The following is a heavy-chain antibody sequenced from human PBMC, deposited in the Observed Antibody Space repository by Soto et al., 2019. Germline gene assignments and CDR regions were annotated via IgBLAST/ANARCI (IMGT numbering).Heavy chain of an antibody. J-gene: IGHJ2*01. CDR2: ISGSGGST. D-gene: IGHD1-7*01. V-gene: IGHV3-23*01. Sequence: GGSLRLSCAASGFTFSSYAMSRVRQAPGKGLEWVSAISGSGGSTYYADSVKGRFTISRDNSKNTLYLQMNSLRAEDTAVYYCAKRDNWNYDWYFDLWGRGTLVTVSA. CDR3: AKRDNWNYDWYFDL. CDR1: GFTFSSYA.